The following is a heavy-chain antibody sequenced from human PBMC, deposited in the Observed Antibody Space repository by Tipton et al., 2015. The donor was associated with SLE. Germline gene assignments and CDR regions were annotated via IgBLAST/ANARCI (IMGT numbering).Heavy chain of an antibody. Sequence: TLSLTCTVSGGSISSGGYYWSWIRQHPGKCLGWIGYIYYSGSTNYNPSLKSRVTISVDTSKNQFSLKLSSVTAADTAVYYCARDGGEAAAGTGAFDIWGQGSMVTVSS. CDR2: IYYSGST. CDR3: ARDGGEAAAGTGAFDI. J-gene: IGHJ3*02. D-gene: IGHD6-13*01. CDR1: GGSISSGGYY. V-gene: IGHV4-31*03.